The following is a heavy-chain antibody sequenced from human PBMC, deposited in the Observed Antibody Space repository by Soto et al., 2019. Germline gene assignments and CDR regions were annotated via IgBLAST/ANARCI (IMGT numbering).Heavy chain of an antibody. J-gene: IGHJ4*02. CDR2: ISYDGSNK. D-gene: IGHD5-12*01. V-gene: IGHV3-30*18. CDR3: AKDLERWLQSDVDY. CDR1: GFTFSSYG. Sequence: GGSLRLSCAASGFTFSSYGMHWVRQAPGKGLEWVAVISYDGSNKYYADSVKGRFTISRDNSKNTLYLQMTSLRAEDTAVYYCAKDLERWLQSDVDYWGQGTLVTVSS.